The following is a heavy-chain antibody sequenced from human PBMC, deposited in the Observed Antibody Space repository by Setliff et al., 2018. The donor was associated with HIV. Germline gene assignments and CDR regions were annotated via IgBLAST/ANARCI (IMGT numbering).Heavy chain of an antibody. CDR3: AKPYGSGSYYGWFDP. D-gene: IGHD3-10*01. CDR2: ICTSGDST. J-gene: IGHJ5*02. Sequence: PGGSLRLSCAASGFTFSTYSMNWVRQAPGKGLEWVSGICTSGDSTYYADSVKGRFTISRDNSKNTLYLQMNSLRAEDTAVYYCAKPYGSGSYYGWFDPWGQGTLVTVSS. CDR1: GFTFSTYS. V-gene: IGHV3-NL1*01.